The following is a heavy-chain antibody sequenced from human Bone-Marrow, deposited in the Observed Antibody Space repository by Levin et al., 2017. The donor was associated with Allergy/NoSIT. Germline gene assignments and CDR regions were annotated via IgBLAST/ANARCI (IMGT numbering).Heavy chain of an antibody. D-gene: IGHD3-10*01. CDR1: GYTFTDYY. CDR2: VDPEDGET. J-gene: IGHJ4*02. CDR3: ATGRYTTSWGYYGSGSYPH. Sequence: ASVKVSCKVSGYTFTDYYMHWVQQAPGKGLEWMGLVDPEDGETIYAEKFQGRVTITADTSTDTAYMELSSLRSEDTAVYYCATGRYTTSWGYYGSGSYPHWGQGTLVTVSS. V-gene: IGHV1-69-2*01.